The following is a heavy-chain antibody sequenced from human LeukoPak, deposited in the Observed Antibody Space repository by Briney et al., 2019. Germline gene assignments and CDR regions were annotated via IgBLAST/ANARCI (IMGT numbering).Heavy chain of an antibody. CDR1: GSTFSNYQ. CDR2: ITTSASAI. J-gene: IGHJ4*02. CDR3: AREIVGSPHAFEY. D-gene: IGHD1-26*01. Sequence: GGSLRLSCAASGSTFSNYQMNWVRQAPGKGLEWVSFITTSASAIQYADSVKGRFTISRDNAKNLLYLQMNSLRAEDTAVYYCAREIVGSPHAFEYWGQGTLVTVSS. V-gene: IGHV3-48*01.